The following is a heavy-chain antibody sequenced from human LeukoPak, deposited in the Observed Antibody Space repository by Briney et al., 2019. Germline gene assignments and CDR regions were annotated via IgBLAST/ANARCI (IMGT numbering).Heavy chain of an antibody. CDR2: IDGGGGS. D-gene: IGHD3-22*01. V-gene: IGHV3-23*01. Sequence: GGSLRLSCAASGFTFGSYVMSWLHQAPGKGPELVAAIDGGGGSFHADSAKGRFTISRDNSKNSLYLQMNGLRSDDTAVYYCARKLYYYDSSGYGHWGQGTQVTVSS. J-gene: IGHJ4*02. CDR1: GFTFGSYV. CDR3: ARKLYYYDSSGYGH.